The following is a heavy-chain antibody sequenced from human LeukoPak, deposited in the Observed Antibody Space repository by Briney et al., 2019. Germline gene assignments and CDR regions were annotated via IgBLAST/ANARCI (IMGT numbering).Heavy chain of an antibody. V-gene: IGHV3-7*01. CDR2: IKHDGSAK. CDR3: ARGLSGPFSGAFDI. CDR1: GFTFSSYW. Sequence: GGSLRLSCAASGFTFSSYWMSWVRQAPGKGLEWVANIKHDGSAKYYVDSVKGRFTISRENAKTSLYLQMNSLRAGDTAVYYCARGLSGPFSGAFDIWGQGTMVTVSS. D-gene: IGHD5-12*01. J-gene: IGHJ3*02.